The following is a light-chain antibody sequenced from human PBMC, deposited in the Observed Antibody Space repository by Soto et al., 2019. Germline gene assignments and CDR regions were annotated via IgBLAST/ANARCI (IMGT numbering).Light chain of an antibody. Sequence: APTQPASVSGSPGQSSTISCTGTSSDFGGYNYVSWYQQHPGKAPKLMIYDVSNRPSGVSNRFSGSKSGNTASLTISWFQAEDEADYYCSSYTSSSTLYVFGTGTKVTVL. CDR2: DVS. V-gene: IGLV2-14*01. CDR3: SSYTSSSTLYV. J-gene: IGLJ1*01. CDR1: SSDFGGYNY.